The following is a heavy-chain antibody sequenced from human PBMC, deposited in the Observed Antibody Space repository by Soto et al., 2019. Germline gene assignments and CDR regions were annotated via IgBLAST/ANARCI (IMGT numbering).Heavy chain of an antibody. CDR1: GFIFSDLA. Sequence: GSLRLSCEASGFIFSDLAVHWVRQASGKGLEWVGRIGGKSEDYVTSYGESVRGRFSISRDDSKNTAYLQMNSLKTEDTAVFYCAKYSGTASIPAALGQGTLVTVSS. CDR2: IGGKSEDYVT. J-gene: IGHJ5*01. D-gene: IGHD1-26*01. V-gene: IGHV3-73*01. CDR3: AKYSGTASIPAA.